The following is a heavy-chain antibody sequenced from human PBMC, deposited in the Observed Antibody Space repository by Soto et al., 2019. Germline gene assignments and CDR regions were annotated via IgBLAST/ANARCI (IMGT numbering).Heavy chain of an antibody. D-gene: IGHD1-26*01. J-gene: IGHJ4*02. CDR1: GSTFSSYA. CDR3: AKDRLGATPYYFDY. V-gene: IGHV3-23*01. Sequence: EVQLLESGGGLVQPGGSLRLSCAASGSTFSSYAMSWVRQAPGKGLEWVSAISGSGGTTYYADSVKGRFTISRDNSKNTLYLQMNSLRAEDTALYYCAKDRLGATPYYFDYWGQGTLVTVSS. CDR2: ISGSGGTT.